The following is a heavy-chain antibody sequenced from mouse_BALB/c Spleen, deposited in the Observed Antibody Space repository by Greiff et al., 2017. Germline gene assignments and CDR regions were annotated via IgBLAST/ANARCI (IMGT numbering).Heavy chain of an antibody. CDR1: GFTFSSYG. CDR3: ARHKGTITTVVDY. J-gene: IGHJ2*01. D-gene: IGHD1-1*01. CDR2: ISSGGSYT. V-gene: IGHV5-6*01. Sequence: EVQGVESGGDLVKPGGSLKLSCAASGFTFSSYGMSWVRQTPDKRLEWVATISSGGSYTYYPDSVKGRFTISRDNAKNTLYLQMSSLKSEDTAMYYCARHKGTITTVVDYWGQGTTLTVSS.